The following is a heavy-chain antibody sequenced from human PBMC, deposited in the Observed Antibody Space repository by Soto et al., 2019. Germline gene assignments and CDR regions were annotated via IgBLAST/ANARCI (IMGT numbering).Heavy chain of an antibody. CDR1: GFTFSNAW. CDR3: TTTEDPLKEYYYYYGMDV. CDR2: IKSKTDGGTT. V-gene: IGHV3-15*07. Sequence: PGGSLRLSCAASGFTFSNAWMNWVRQAPGKGLEWVGRIKSKTDGGTTGYAAPVKGRFTISRDDSKNTLYLQMNSLKTEDTAVYYCTTTEDPLKEYYYYYGMDVWGQGTTVTVSS. J-gene: IGHJ6*02. D-gene: IGHD3-9*01.